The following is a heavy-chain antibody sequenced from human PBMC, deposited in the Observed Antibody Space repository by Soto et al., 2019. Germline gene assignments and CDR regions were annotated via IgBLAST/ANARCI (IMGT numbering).Heavy chain of an antibody. CDR1: GFTFISYS. CDR3: ARSDYGDYIFPFDY. Sequence: EVQLVESGGGLVKPGGSLRLSCAASGFTFISYSMNWVRQAPGKGLEWVSSISSSSSYIYYADSVKGRFTISRDNAKNSLYLQMNSLRAEDTAVYYCARSDYGDYIFPFDYWGQGTLVTVSS. V-gene: IGHV3-21*01. CDR2: ISSSSSYI. D-gene: IGHD4-17*01. J-gene: IGHJ4*02.